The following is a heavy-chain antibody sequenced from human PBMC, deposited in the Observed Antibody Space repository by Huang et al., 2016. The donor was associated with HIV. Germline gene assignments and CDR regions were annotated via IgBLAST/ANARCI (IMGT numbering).Heavy chain of an antibody. Sequence: QVQLQESGPGLVKPSETLSLTCTVSGGSISTPYWSWIRQPPGQGLEWIGSIDYSGRTNHSPSLKSRVTILLDTSKNQFSLRVNSVTAADTAMYYCARDHHDFWRGYRRMYFFDHWGQGTLVTVSS. CDR1: GGSISTPY. CDR3: ARDHHDFWRGYRRMYFFDH. CDR2: IDYSGRT. V-gene: IGHV4-59*11. J-gene: IGHJ4*02. D-gene: IGHD3-3*01.